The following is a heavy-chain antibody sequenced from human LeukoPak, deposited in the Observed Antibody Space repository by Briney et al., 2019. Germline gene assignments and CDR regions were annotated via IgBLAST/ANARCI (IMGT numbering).Heavy chain of an antibody. J-gene: IGHJ2*01. D-gene: IGHD5-18*01. CDR2: IYDRRST. CDR1: GDSISSRPDFY. V-gene: IGHV4-61*05. Sequence: SETLSLTCTVSGDSISSRPDFYWSWLRQPPGKGLEWIGNIYDRRSTSYNPSLKSRVTISVDMSKSQFSLKLTSVTAADTAVYYCTRMWDSRYTYGFRYFDVWGRGTLVTVSS. CDR3: TRMWDSRYTYGFRYFDV.